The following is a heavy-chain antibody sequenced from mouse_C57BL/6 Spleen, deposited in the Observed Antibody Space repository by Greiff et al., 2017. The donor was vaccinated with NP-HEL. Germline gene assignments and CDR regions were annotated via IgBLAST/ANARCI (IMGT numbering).Heavy chain of an antibody. D-gene: IGHD2-10*02. CDR3: TRSGYSMAWFAY. J-gene: IGHJ3*01. CDR1: GYTFTDYE. Sequence: QVQLKQSGAELVRPGASVTLSCKASGYTFTDYEMHWVKQTPVHGLEWIGAIDPETGGTAYNQKFKGKAILTADKSSSTAYMELRSLTSEDSAVYYCTRSGYSMAWFAYWGQGTLVTVSA. V-gene: IGHV1-15*01. CDR2: IDPETGGT.